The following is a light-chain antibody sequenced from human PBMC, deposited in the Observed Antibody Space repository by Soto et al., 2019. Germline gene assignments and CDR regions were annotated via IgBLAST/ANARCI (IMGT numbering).Light chain of an antibody. J-gene: IGLJ2*01. CDR3: QVWDSSTYVV. Sequence: SYELTQAPSVSVSPGQTASITCSGDKLGDKYACWYQQKPGQSPVLVIYQDSKRPSGIPERFSGSNSGNTATLTISGTQAMDEADYYCQVWDSSTYVVFGGGTKLTVL. V-gene: IGLV3-1*01. CDR1: KLGDKY. CDR2: QDS.